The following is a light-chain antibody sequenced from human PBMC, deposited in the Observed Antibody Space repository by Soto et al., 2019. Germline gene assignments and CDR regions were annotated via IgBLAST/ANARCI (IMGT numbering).Light chain of an antibody. CDR1: QSIGRN. V-gene: IGKV3-20*01. CDR3: QHYGASIWT. CDR2: GVS. J-gene: IGKJ1*01. Sequence: EMVLTQSPGTLSLSPGEGVTLSCRASQSIGRNLNWYQHKPGQSPRLLISGVSTRVAGIPDRFTGSGAGTEFTLTISRLEADDFAVYYCQHYGASIWTFGQGTKVEIK.